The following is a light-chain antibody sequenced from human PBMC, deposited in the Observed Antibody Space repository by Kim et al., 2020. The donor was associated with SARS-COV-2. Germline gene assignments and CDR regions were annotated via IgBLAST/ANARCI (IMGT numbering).Light chain of an antibody. V-gene: IGLV3-19*01. J-gene: IGLJ3*02. Sequence: SSELTQDPAVSVALGQTVRITCQGDSLRSYYASWYQQKPGQAPVLVIYGKNNRPSGIPDRFSGSSSGNTASLTITGAQAEDEADYYCNSRDSSGNHRGVFGGGTKVTV. CDR3: NSRDSSGNHRGV. CDR1: SLRSYY. CDR2: GKN.